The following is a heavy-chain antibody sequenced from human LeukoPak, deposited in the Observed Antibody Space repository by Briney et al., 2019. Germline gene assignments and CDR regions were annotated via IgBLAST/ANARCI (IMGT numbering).Heavy chain of an antibody. CDR3: ARGRGSTDWFDP. V-gene: IGHV1-2*02. CDR1: GYTFTVYY. J-gene: IGHJ5*02. CDR2: INPNSGGT. Sequence: ASVKVSCKASGYTFTVYYMHWVRQAPGQGLEWMGWINPNSGGTNYAQKFQGRVTMTRDTSISTAYMELSRLRSDDTAVYYCARGRGSTDWFDPWAQGTLVTVSS. D-gene: IGHD1-26*01.